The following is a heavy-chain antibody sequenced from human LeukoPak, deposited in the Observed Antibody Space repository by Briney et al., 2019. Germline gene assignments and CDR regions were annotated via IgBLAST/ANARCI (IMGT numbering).Heavy chain of an antibody. V-gene: IGHV3-74*01. CDR1: GFTFSSHW. CDR2: INTDGSTI. CDR3: ARGLLGRGSPLGY. Sequence: GGSLRLSCAASGFTFSSHWMHWVRQAPGKGLVWVSRINTDGSTINYADSVKGRFTISRDNAKNTLYLQMNSLRAEDTAVYNCARGLLGRGSPLGYWGQGTPVTVSS. J-gene: IGHJ4*02. D-gene: IGHD5-12*01.